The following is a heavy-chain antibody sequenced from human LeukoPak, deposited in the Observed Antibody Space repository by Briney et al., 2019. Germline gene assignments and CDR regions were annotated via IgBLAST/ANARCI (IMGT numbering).Heavy chain of an antibody. CDR3: ARDRGYYDSSGYYAYYFDY. CDR2: IYTSGST. D-gene: IGHD3-22*01. CDR1: GGSMSSGSYY. Sequence: PSETLSLTCTVSGGSMSSGSYYWSWIRQPAGKGLEWIGRIYTSGSTNYNPSLKSRVTISVDTSKNQFSLKLSSVTAADTAVYYCARDRGYYDSSGYYAYYFDYWGQATLVTVSS. V-gene: IGHV4-61*02. J-gene: IGHJ4*02.